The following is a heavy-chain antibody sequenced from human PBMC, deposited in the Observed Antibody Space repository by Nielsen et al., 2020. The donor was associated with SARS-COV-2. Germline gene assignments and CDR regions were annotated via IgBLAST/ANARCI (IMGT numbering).Heavy chain of an antibody. CDR1: GYTFTSYG. CDR2: ISAYNGNT. D-gene: IGHD3-10*01. CDR3: AESVYYYGSGSFLMDV. Sequence: SVQVSCKASGYTFTSYGISWVRQAPGQGLEWMGCISAYNGNTNYAQKLQGRVTMTTDTSTSTAYMELRSLRSDDTAVYYCAESVYYYGSGSFLMDVWGQGTTVTVSS. V-gene: IGHV1-18*01. J-gene: IGHJ6*02.